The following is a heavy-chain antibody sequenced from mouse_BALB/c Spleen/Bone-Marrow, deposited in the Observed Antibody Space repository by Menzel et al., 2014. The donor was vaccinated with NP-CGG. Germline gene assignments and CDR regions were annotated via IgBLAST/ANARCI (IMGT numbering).Heavy chain of an antibody. J-gene: IGHJ2*01. CDR2: ISYSGST. CDR3: VRGAYYGTGYFDY. D-gene: IGHD1-1*01. V-gene: IGHV3-2*02. Sequence: DVKLQESGPGLVKPSQSLSLTCTVTGYSITSDYAWNWIRQFPGNKLEWMGYISYSGSTSYNPSLKSRISITRDTSKNQFFLQLNSVTTEDTATYYCVRGAYYGTGYFDYWGQGTTLTVSS. CDR1: GYSITSDYA.